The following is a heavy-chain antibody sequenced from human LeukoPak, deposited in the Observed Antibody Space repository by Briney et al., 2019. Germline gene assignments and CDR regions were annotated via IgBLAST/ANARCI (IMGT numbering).Heavy chain of an antibody. CDR2: INPNSGGT. J-gene: IGHJ4*02. Sequence: ASVKVSCKASGYTFTGYYMHWVRQAPGQGLEWMGWINPNSGGTNYAQKFQGGVTMTRDTSISTAYMELSRLRSDDTAVYYCARDPEYVAIYDYWGQGTLVTVSS. CDR1: GYTFTGYY. D-gene: IGHD2-21*01. CDR3: ARDPEYVAIYDY. V-gene: IGHV1-2*02.